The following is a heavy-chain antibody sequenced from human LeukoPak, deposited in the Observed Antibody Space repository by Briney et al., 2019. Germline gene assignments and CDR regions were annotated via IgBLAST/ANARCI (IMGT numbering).Heavy chain of an antibody. Sequence: QAGGSLRLSSAASGFTVSSNYMNWVRQAPGKGLERVSGIYSGVSTYYADSVKGRFTISRDNAKNSLYLQMNSLRAEDTAVYYCARDEVATHYYYYGMDVWGQGTTVTVSS. CDR1: GFTVSSNY. D-gene: IGHD2-15*01. J-gene: IGHJ6*02. V-gene: IGHV3-53*01. CDR3: ARDEVATHYYYYGMDV. CDR2: IYSGVST.